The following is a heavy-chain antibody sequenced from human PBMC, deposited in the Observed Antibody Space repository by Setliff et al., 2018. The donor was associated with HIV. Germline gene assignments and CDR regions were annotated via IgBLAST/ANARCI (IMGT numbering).Heavy chain of an antibody. D-gene: IGHD3-10*01. CDR1: GFTFSSYG. CDR2: IRYDGSNE. V-gene: IGHV3-30*02. J-gene: IGHJ3*01. Sequence: PGGSLRLSCAASGFTFSSYGMHWVRQAPGKGLGWVAFIRYDGSNEYYVDSVKCRFTISRDNSKNTLYLQMNSLGAEDTAVYYCVRDLFRYGSGSSNWGQGTMVTVSS. CDR3: VRDLFRYGSGSSN.